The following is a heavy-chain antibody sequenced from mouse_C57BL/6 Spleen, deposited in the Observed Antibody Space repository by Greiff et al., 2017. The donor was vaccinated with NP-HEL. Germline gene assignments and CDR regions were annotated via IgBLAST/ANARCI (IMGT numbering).Heavy chain of an antibody. CDR3: APREKQLPWFAY. J-gene: IGHJ3*01. CDR2: IYPGDGDT. V-gene: IGHV1-82*01. D-gene: IGHD3-1*01. CDR1: GYAFSSSW. Sequence: VQLQQSGPELVKPGASVKISCKASGYAFSSSWMNWVKQRPGKGLEWIGRIYPGDGDTNYNGKFKGKATLSADKSSSTAYMQLSSLTSEDSAVYFCAPREKQLPWFAYGGKGTLDTVSA.